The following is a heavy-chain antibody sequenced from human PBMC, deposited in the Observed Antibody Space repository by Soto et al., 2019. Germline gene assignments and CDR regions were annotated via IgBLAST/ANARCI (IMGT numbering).Heavy chain of an antibody. CDR2: IKEDESEK. CDR3: ARVEGNGWLHY. V-gene: IGHV3-7*04. CDR1: GFTFRSYW. Sequence: PGGSLRLSCASSGFTFRSYWMSWVRQAPGKGLEWVANIKEDESEKYYVDSVRGRFTISRDNAKNSLYLQMNSLRAEDTAVYSCARVEGNGWLHYWGQGTLVTVSS. J-gene: IGHJ4*02. D-gene: IGHD6-19*01.